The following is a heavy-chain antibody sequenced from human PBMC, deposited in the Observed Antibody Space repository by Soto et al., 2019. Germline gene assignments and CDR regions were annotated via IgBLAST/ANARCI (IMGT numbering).Heavy chain of an antibody. D-gene: IGHD2-2*02. CDR1: GGSFNGDY. CDR3: ARHKVVVVPDAIWGYYYYGMDV. J-gene: IGHJ6*02. Sequence: QVQLRQWGAGLLKPSETLSLTCAVFGGSFNGDYWAWIRQPPGKGLEWIGEINHNGSTNYNPSLKSRLTLSVDTSKNQCSLTLNSVTAADTGVYYCARHKVVVVPDAIWGYYYYGMDVWGQGTTVTVSS. CDR2: INHNGST. V-gene: IGHV4-34*01.